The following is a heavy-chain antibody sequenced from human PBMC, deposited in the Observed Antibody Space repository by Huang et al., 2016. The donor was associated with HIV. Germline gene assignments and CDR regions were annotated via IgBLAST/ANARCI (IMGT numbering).Heavy chain of an antibody. CDR3: ARGYSSSWLYN. Sequence: EEQLVESGGGLVQPGGSLRLSCAASGFSFSSCNMNWVRQAPGKGLEGRSYISETGSVITYADSVKGRFTVSRDNAKNSLYLQMDSLRAEDTAVYYCARGYSSSWLYNWGQGTLVTVSS. V-gene: IGHV3-48*01. J-gene: IGHJ4*02. D-gene: IGHD6-13*01. CDR2: ISETGSVI. CDR1: GFSFSSCN.